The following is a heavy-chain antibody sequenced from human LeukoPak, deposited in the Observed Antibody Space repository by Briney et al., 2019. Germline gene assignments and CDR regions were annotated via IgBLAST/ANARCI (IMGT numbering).Heavy chain of an antibody. V-gene: IGHV4-59*08. CDR2: IYYSGST. CDR3: VRQQDYYYGMDV. J-gene: IGHJ6*02. Sequence: SETLSLTCTVSGGSISSYYWSWIRQPPGKGLEWIGYIYYSGSTNYNPSLKSRVTISVDTSKNQFSLKLSSVTAADTAVYYCVRQQDYYYGMDVWGQGTTVTVSS. D-gene: IGHD2-15*01. CDR1: GGSISSYY.